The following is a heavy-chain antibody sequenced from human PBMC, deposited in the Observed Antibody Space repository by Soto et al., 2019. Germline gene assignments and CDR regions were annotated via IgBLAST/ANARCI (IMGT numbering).Heavy chain of an antibody. D-gene: IGHD1-26*01. J-gene: IGHJ4*02. Sequence: SVKVSCKASGGTFSSYAISWVRQAPGQGLEWMGGIIPIFGTANYAQKFQGRVTIIADESTSTAYMELSSLRSEDTAVYYCARDLDSGSYSDYWGQGTLVTVSS. CDR3: ARDLDSGSYSDY. CDR2: IIPIFGTA. CDR1: GGTFSSYA. V-gene: IGHV1-69*13.